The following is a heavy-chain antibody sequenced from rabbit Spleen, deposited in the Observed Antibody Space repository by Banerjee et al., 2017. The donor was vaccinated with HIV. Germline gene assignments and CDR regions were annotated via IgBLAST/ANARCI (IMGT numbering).Heavy chain of an antibody. CDR2: INMVTGKS. CDR1: GFSFSNKAV. CDR3: ARETSSGWGIVSFYFSL. D-gene: IGHD4-1*01. J-gene: IGHJ4*01. V-gene: IGHV1S45*01. Sequence: QEQLVESGGGLVKPEGSLKLSCTASGFSFSNKAVMCWVRQAPGKGLQWIACINMVTGKSVYATWAKGRFTISKTSSTTVTLQMTSLTAADTATYFCARETSSGWGIVSFYFSLWGPGTLVTVS.